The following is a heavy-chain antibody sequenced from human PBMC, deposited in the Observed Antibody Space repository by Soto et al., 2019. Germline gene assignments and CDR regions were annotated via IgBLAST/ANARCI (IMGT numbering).Heavy chain of an antibody. V-gene: IGHV4-31*03. CDR1: GGSISSGGYY. D-gene: IGHD6-13*01. CDR3: ARGGAQQLARPYYYYGMDV. J-gene: IGHJ6*02. CDR2: IYYSGST. Sequence: SETLSLTCTVSGGSISSGGYYWSWIRQHPGKGLEWIGYIYYSGSTYYNPSLKSRVTISVDTSKNQFSLKLSSVTAADTAVYYCARGGAQQLARPYYYYGMDVWGQGTTVTVSS.